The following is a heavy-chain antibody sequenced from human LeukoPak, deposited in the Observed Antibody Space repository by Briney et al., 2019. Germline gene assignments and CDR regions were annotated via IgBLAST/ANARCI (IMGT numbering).Heavy chain of an antibody. V-gene: IGHV1-2*02. CDR3: ARGRFLTHYYYYMDV. Sequence: ASVKVSCKASGYTFTGYYMHWVRQAPGQGLEWMGWINPNSGGANYAQKFQGRVTMTRDTSISTAYMELSRLRSDDTAVCYCARGRFLTHYYYYMDVWGKGTTVTVSS. CDR2: INPNSGGA. D-gene: IGHD3-9*01. CDR1: GYTFTGYY. J-gene: IGHJ6*03.